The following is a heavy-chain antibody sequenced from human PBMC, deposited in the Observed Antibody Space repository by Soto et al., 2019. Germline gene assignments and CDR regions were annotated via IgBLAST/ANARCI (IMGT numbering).Heavy chain of an antibody. CDR1: GGSISSGGYY. J-gene: IGHJ3*02. CDR3: ARSAFDSKDAFDI. CDR2: IYYSGST. D-gene: IGHD3-22*01. Sequence: PSETLSLTCTVSGGSISSGGYYWSWIRQHPGKGLEWIGYIYYSGSTYYNPSLKSRVTISVDTSKNQFSLKLSSVTAADTAVYYCARSAFDSKDAFDIWGQGTTVTVSS. V-gene: IGHV4-31*03.